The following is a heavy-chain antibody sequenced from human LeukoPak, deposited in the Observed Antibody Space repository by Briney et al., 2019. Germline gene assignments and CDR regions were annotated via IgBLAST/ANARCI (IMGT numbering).Heavy chain of an antibody. D-gene: IGHD3-10*01. Sequence: SETLSLTCTVSGGSISSGSYCWSWIRQPAGKGLEWIGRIYTSGSTNYNPSLKSRVTISVDTSKNQFSLKLSSVTAADTAVYYCARDRGTYYYYYYMDVWGKGTTVTISS. V-gene: IGHV4-61*02. CDR3: ARDRGTYYYYYYMDV. CDR2: IYTSGST. CDR1: GGSISSGSYC. J-gene: IGHJ6*03.